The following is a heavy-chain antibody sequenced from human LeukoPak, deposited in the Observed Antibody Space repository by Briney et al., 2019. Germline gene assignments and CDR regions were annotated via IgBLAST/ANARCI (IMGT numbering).Heavy chain of an antibody. Sequence: PSETLSLTCTVSGGSISSYYWSWILQPPGKGLEWIGYIYYSGITNYNPSLKSRVTISVDKSKNQFSLKLSSVTAADTAVYYCARGTGRAWFDPWGQGTLVTVSS. CDR3: ARGTGRAWFDP. CDR1: GGSISSYY. CDR2: IYYSGIT. D-gene: IGHD3-10*01. J-gene: IGHJ5*02. V-gene: IGHV4-59*12.